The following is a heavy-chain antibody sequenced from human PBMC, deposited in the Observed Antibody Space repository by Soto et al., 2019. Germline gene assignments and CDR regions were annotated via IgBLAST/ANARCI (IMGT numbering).Heavy chain of an antibody. CDR3: ATTGTAYYYYGMDV. V-gene: IGHV5-10-1*01. CDR2: IDPSDSYT. J-gene: IGHJ6*02. Sequence: GESRKISCKGSVYSFTSYWISWVRQMPGKGLEWMGRIDPSDSYTNYSPSFQGHVTISADKSISTAYLQWSSLKASDTAMYYCATTGTAYYYYGMDVWGQGTTVTVSS. CDR1: VYSFTSYW. D-gene: IGHD4-17*01.